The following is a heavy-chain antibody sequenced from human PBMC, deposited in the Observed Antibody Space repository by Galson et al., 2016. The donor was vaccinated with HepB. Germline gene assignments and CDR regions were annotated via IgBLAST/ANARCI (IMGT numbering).Heavy chain of an antibody. V-gene: IGHV1-24*01. D-gene: IGHD4-23*01. CDR3: LTGDYGGNSEYDYGMDV. J-gene: IGHJ6*02. CDR2: FDPEDGET. Sequence: SVKVSCKVSGHTFIELSMHWVRQAPGKGLEWMGGFDPEDGETIYAQKFQGRVTMTEDTATDTAYMVLSTPRSEDTAVYYCLTGDYGGNSEYDYGMDVWGQGTTVTVSS. CDR1: GHTFIELS.